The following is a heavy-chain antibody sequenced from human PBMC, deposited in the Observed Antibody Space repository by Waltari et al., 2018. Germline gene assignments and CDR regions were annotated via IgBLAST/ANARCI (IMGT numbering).Heavy chain of an antibody. D-gene: IGHD6-13*01. CDR3: ATELRLPGIAAAAKVGY. V-gene: IGHV1-69-2*01. CDR1: GYTFTDYY. J-gene: IGHJ4*02. Sequence: EVQLVQSGAEVKKPGATVKISCKASGYTFTDYYMHWVQQAPGKGLEWMGRVDPEDGETIYAEKFEGRVTITADTSTDTAYMELSSLGSEDTAVYYCATELRLPGIAAAAKVGYWGQGTLVTVSS. CDR2: VDPEDGET.